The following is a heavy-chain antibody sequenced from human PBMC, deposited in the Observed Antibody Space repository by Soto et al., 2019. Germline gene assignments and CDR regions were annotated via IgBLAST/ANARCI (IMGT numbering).Heavy chain of an antibody. CDR1: GGSISSYY. J-gene: IGHJ4*02. D-gene: IGHD6-13*01. Sequence: SETLSLTCTVSGGSISSYYWSWIRQPPGKGLEWIGYIYYSGSTNYNPSLKSRVTISVDTSKNQFSLKPSSVTAADTAVYYCARRIAAAGGYYFDYWGQGTLVTVSS. CDR2: IYYSGST. CDR3: ARRIAAAGGYYFDY. V-gene: IGHV4-59*08.